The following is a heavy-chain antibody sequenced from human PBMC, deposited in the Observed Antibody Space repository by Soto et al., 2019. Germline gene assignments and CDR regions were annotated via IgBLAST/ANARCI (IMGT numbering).Heavy chain of an antibody. V-gene: IGHV3-23*01. Sequence: GGSLRLSCAASGFTFSSYDMSWVRQAPGKGLEWVSSISGSGGTTYYADSVKGHFTISRDNSKNTLYLRMNSLRAEDTAVYHCAKNQGVELVPLATVDWFDPWGQGSVVTVSS. CDR1: GFTFSSYD. CDR2: ISGSGGTT. CDR3: AKNQGVELVPLATVDWFDP. J-gene: IGHJ5*02. D-gene: IGHD1-26*01.